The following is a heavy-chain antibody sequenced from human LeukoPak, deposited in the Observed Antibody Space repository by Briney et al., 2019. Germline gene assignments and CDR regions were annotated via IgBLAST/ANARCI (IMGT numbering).Heavy chain of an antibody. CDR1: GGTFSSYA. D-gene: IGHD5-12*01. Sequence: GASVKVSCKASGGTFSSYAISWVRQAPGQGLEWMGGIIPIFDTAVYAQKFQGRVTITADESTSTAYMELSSLRSEDTAVYYCARNSGYVPYYYYYYMDVWGKGTTVTISS. CDR2: IIPIFDTA. J-gene: IGHJ6*03. V-gene: IGHV1-69*13. CDR3: ARNSGYVPYYYYYYMDV.